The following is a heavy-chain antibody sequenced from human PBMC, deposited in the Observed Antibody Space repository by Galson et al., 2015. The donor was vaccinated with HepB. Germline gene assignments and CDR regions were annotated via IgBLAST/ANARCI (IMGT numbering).Heavy chain of an antibody. Sequence: SLRLSCAASGFTFSSYGMHWVRQAPGKGLEWVAFIRYDGSNKYYADSVKGRFTISRDNSKNTLYLQMNSLRAEDTAVYYCAKDSRNYGFSGHSTFDYWGQGTLVTVSS. V-gene: IGHV3-30*02. CDR1: GFTFSSYG. J-gene: IGHJ4*02. CDR3: AKDSRNYGFSGHSTFDY. CDR2: IRYDGSNK. D-gene: IGHD2-2*01.